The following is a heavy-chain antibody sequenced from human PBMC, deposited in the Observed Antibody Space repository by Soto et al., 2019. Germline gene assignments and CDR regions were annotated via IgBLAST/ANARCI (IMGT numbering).Heavy chain of an antibody. CDR2: ISGGGDTT. CDR1: GFTFNNYA. Sequence: EVQLLESGGGLVQPGGSLRLSCAASGFTFNNYAMTWVRQAPGKGLEWVSAISGGGDTTSYADPVKGRFTVSRDGSQNTLYLQMSSLRAEDTALYYCAKGRGGSGSLTPRVDFWGQGTLVTVSS. CDR3: AKGRGGSGSLTPRVDF. D-gene: IGHD3-10*01. J-gene: IGHJ4*02. V-gene: IGHV3-23*01.